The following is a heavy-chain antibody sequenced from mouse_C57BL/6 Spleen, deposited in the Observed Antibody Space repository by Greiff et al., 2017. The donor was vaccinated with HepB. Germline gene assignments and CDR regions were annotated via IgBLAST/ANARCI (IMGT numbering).Heavy chain of an antibody. CDR1: GFTFTDYY. CDR2: IRNKANGYTT. V-gene: IGHV7-3*01. D-gene: IGHD4-1*02. CDR3: ARSSTGFYAMDY. J-gene: IGHJ4*01. Sequence: EVKLVESGGGLVQPGGSLSLSCAASGFTFTDYYMSWVRQPPGKALEWLGFIRNKANGYTTEYSASVKGRFTISRDNSQSILYLQMNALRAEDSATYYCARSSTGFYAMDYWGQGTSVTVSS.